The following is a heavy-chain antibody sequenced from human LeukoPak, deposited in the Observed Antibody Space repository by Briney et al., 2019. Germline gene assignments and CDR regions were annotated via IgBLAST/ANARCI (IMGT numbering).Heavy chain of an antibody. CDR1: GFTFSNAW. CDR2: IKSKTDGGTT. D-gene: IGHD3-16*02. CDR3: TTETYVWGSYRPPYYFDY. V-gene: IGHV3-15*01. J-gene: IGHJ4*02. Sequence: GGSLRLSCAASGFTFSNAWMSWVRQAPGKGLEWVGRIKSKTDGGTTDYAAPVKGRFTISRDDSKNTLYLQMNSLKIEDTAVYYCTTETYVWGSYRPPYYFDYWGQGTLVTVSS.